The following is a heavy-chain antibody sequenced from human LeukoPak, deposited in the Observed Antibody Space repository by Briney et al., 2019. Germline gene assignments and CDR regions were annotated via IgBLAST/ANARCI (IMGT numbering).Heavy chain of an antibody. Sequence: SQTLSLTRTVSGGSISSGGYYWSWIRQPPGKGLEWIGYIYHSGSTNYNPSLKSRVTISVDTSKNQFSLKLSSVTAADTAVYYCARPNKYYDFWSGKGFDYWGRGTLVTVSS. J-gene: IGHJ4*02. CDR2: IYHSGST. V-gene: IGHV4-30-2*01. CDR3: ARPNKYYDFWSGKGFDY. D-gene: IGHD3-3*01. CDR1: GGSISSGGYY.